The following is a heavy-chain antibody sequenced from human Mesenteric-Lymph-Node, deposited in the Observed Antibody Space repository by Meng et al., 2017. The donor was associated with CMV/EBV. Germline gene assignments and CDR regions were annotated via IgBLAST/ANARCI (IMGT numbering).Heavy chain of an antibody. J-gene: IGHJ4*02. Sequence: GESLKISCAASGFTFSDYSMNWVRQAPGKGLEWVSYITRDSSTIYYADSVKGRFTISRDNAKNSLYLQMNSLRAEDTAVYYCANLLWFGEPRDYWGQGTLVTVSS. V-gene: IGHV3-48*04. CDR3: ANLLWFGEPRDY. CDR1: GFTFSDYS. CDR2: ITRDSSTI. D-gene: IGHD3-10*01.